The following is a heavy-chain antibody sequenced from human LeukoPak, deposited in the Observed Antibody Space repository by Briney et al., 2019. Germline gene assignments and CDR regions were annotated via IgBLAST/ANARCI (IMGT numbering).Heavy chain of an antibody. CDR1: GFTFSSYW. J-gene: IGHJ5*02. CDR3: ASGGFGEGKFDP. D-gene: IGHD3-10*01. CDR2: INSDGSRT. V-gene: IGHV3-74*01. Sequence: GGSLRLSCAASGFTFSSYWMHWVRQATGKGLMWVSRINSDGSRTNYADSVRGRFTISRDNAENTLYLQMNSLSAEDTAIYYCASGGFGEGKFDPWGQGTLVTVSS.